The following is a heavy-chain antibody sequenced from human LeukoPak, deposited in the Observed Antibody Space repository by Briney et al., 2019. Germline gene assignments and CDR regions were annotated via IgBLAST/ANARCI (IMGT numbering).Heavy chain of an antibody. CDR1: GFTFSSYG. CDR2: ISYDGSNK. D-gene: IGHD5-18*01. CDR3: AKAPLWIQLWPTWFDP. Sequence: GRSLRPSCAASGFTFSSYGMHWVRQAPGKGLEWVAVISYDGSNKYYADSVKGRFTISRDNSKNTLYLQMNSLRAEDTAVYYCAKAPLWIQLWPTWFDPWGQGTLVTVSS. J-gene: IGHJ5*02. V-gene: IGHV3-30*18.